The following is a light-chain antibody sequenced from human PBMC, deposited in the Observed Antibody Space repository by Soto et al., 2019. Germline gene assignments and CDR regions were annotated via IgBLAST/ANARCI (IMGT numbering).Light chain of an antibody. V-gene: IGLV4-69*01. J-gene: IGLJ2*01. CDR3: QTWGSGIVV. CDR2: LNSDGSH. Sequence: QPVLTQSPSASASLGASVKLTCTLSSGHSNYAIAWHQQQSKKGPRYLMKLNSDGSHSKGDGIPDRFSGSSSGAERYLTIASLQSEDEADYYCQTWGSGIVVFGGGTKVTVL. CDR1: SGHSNYA.